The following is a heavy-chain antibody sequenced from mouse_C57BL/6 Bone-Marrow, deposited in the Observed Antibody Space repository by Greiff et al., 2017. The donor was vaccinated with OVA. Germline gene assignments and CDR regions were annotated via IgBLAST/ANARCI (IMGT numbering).Heavy chain of an antibody. Sequence: EVKVVESGGGLVQPGGSLKLTCAASGFTFSDYYMYWVRQTPEKRLEWVAYISNGGGSTYYPDTVKGRFTISSAHAKNTLYLQMSRLKSEDTAMYYCARQDYYGSSPGVAMDDWGKGTSVTVSS. J-gene: IGHJ4*01. CDR1: GFTFSDYY. V-gene: IGHV5-12*01. CDR3: ARQDYYGSSPGVAMDD. CDR2: ISNGGGST. D-gene: IGHD1-1*01.